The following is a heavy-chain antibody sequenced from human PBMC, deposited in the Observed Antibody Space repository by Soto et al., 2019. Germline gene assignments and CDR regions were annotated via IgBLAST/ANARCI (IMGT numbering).Heavy chain of an antibody. CDR3: ARSGWELLTAQFDY. V-gene: IGHV4-59*01. Sequence: PSETLSLTCTVSGGSISSYYWSWIRQPPGKGLEWIGYIYYSGSTNYNPSLKSRVTISVDTSKNQFSLKLGSVTAADTAVYCCARSGWELLTAQFDYWGQGTLVTVSS. CDR2: IYYSGST. D-gene: IGHD1-26*01. CDR1: GGSISSYY. J-gene: IGHJ4*02.